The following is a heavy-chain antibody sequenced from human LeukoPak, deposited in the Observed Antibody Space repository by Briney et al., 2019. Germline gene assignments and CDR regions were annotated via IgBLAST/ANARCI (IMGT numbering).Heavy chain of an antibody. CDR1: GFTFSSYW. D-gene: IGHD4/OR15-4a*01. Sequence: GGSLRLSCAASGFTFSSYWMHWVRQAPGKGLGWVSRINSDGSSTNYADSVKGRFTISRDNAKNTLYLQMNSLRAEDTAVYYCARGLGAGEYFQHWGQGTLVTVSS. CDR3: ARGLGAGEYFQH. V-gene: IGHV3-74*01. CDR2: INSDGSST. J-gene: IGHJ1*01.